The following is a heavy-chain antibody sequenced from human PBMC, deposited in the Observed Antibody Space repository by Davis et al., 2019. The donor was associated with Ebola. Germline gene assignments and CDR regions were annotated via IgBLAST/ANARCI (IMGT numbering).Heavy chain of an antibody. J-gene: IGHJ4*02. V-gene: IGHV3-33*06. Sequence: PGGSLRLSCAASGFTFGSYGMHWVRQAPGKGPEWVAVIWYDGSNKYYADSVKGRFTISRDNSKNTLYLQMNSLRVDDTAVYYCAKGSGSGSYPGRTVDHWGQGTLVTVSS. CDR2: IWYDGSNK. CDR1: GFTFGSYG. D-gene: IGHD3-10*01. CDR3: AKGSGSGSYPGRTVDH.